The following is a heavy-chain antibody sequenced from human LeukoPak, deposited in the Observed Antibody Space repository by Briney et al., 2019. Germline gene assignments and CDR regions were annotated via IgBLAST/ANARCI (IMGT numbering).Heavy chain of an antibody. CDR1: GFMFSNYW. J-gene: IGHJ4*02. V-gene: IGHV3-7*04. CDR3: ATGGGYSVY. CDR2: IKQDESQK. D-gene: IGHD1-26*01. Sequence: PGGTLRLSCAASGFMFSNYWMSWVRQAPGKGLEWVANIKQDESQKYYVDSVKGRFTISRDNAKNSLYLQMTSLRVEDTALYYCATGGGYSVYWGQGTLVTVSS.